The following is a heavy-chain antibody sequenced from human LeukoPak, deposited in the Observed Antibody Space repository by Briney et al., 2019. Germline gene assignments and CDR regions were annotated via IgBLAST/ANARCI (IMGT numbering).Heavy chain of an antibody. J-gene: IGHJ6*03. CDR3: ARQGCSSTSCYVPYYYFYYMDV. CDR2: INHSGST. Sequence: SETLSLTCAVYGGSFSGYYWSWIRQPPGKGLEWIGEINHSGSTNYNPSLKSRVTISVDTSKNQFSLKLSSVTAADTAVYYCARQGCSSTSCYVPYYYFYYMDVWGKGTTVTISS. V-gene: IGHV4-34*01. CDR1: GGSFSGYY. D-gene: IGHD2-2*01.